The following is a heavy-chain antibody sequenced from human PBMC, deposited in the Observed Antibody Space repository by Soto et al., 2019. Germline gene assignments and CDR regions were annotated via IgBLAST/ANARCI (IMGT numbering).Heavy chain of an antibody. Sequence: GGSLRLSCAASGFTFSAYSMHWVRQAPGKGLEWVAVISHDGTNEYYADSVRGRFTISRDNSKYTLYLQMNSLRDDDSAMYYCARDPYGDYFFDYWGLGALVTVSS. V-gene: IGHV3-30*04. D-gene: IGHD4-17*01. CDR3: ARDPYGDYFFDY. CDR2: ISHDGTNE. J-gene: IGHJ4*02. CDR1: GFTFSAYS.